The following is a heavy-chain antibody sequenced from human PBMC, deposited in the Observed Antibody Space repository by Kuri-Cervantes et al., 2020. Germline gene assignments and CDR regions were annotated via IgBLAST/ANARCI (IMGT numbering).Heavy chain of an antibody. CDR1: GFTFDNAW. CDR3: TTGVAAAPGAY. V-gene: IGHV3-15*01. CDR2: IKSKTDGGTT. Sequence: GESLKISCAAAGFTFDNAWMMWVRQAPGKGLEWVARIKSKTDGGTTDYAAPVKGRFTISRDDSKNTLYLQMNSLKTEDTAVYYCTTGVAAAPGAYWGQGTLVTVSS. J-gene: IGHJ4*02. D-gene: IGHD6-13*01.